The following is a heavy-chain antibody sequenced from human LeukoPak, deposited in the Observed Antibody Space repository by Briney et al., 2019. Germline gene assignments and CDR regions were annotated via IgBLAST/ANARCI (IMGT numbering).Heavy chain of an antibody. CDR2: ICTSGST. CDR3: ARDGYLPGLFDY. J-gene: IGHJ4*02. D-gene: IGHD5-12*01. V-gene: IGHV4-4*07. CDR1: GGSISSYY. Sequence: PSETLSLTCTVSGGSISSYYWSLIRQPAGKGLEWIGRICTSGSTNYNPSPKSRVTMSVDTAKNQFSLKLSSVTAADTAVYYCARDGYLPGLFDYWGQGTLVTVSS.